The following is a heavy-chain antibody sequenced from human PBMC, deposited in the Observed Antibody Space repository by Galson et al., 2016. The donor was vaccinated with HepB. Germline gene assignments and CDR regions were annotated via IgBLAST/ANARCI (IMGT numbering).Heavy chain of an antibody. V-gene: IGHV3-13*01. CDR1: GFSFRNFD. D-gene: IGHD6-19*01. J-gene: IGHJ5*02. Sequence: SLRLSCAASGFSFRNFDMHWVRQAPGRGLEWVSTIDSAGDTYYPGSVKGRFASSRENAKNSLYLQMNSLRAGDTAVYYCARGKYNSGWHLGWKGPNYLDPWGQVTLLTGAS. CDR3: ARGKYNSGWHLGWKGPNYLDP. CDR2: IDSAGDT.